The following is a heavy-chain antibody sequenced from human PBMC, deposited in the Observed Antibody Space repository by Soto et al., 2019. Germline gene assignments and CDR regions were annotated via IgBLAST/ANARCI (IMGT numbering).Heavy chain of an antibody. V-gene: IGHV4-39*01. D-gene: IGHD6-19*01. CDR1: NGSISSSNYH. CDR3: ARRKHGDSSGWGEFDY. CDR2: FYYSGTT. Sequence: QLQLQESGPGLVKPSETLSLTCTVSNGSISSSNYHWGWIRQAPGKGLECIGSFYYSGTTYYNPSLKSRVTISVETSKNQFSLKLSSVTAADTAVYYCARRKHGDSSGWGEFDYWGQGTLVTVSS. J-gene: IGHJ4*02.